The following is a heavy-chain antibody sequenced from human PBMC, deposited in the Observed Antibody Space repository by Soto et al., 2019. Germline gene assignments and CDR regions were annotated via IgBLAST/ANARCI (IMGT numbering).Heavy chain of an antibody. V-gene: IGHV4-31*03. CDR2: RYYSEST. Sequence: LSLTCTVSGGSIATGGYYWSWIRQLPGKGLEWIGHRYYSESTYYNPSLKSRVSISLDTSKNQFSLKLSFVTAADTAMYYCARTKCSGGSCYSWSLDYWGQGTPVTVSS. J-gene: IGHJ4*02. D-gene: IGHD2-15*01. CDR3: ARTKCSGGSCYSWSLDY. CDR1: GGSIATGGYY.